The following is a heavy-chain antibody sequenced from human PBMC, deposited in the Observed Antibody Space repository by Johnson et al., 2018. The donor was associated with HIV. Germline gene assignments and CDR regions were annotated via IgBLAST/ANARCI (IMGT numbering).Heavy chain of an antibody. D-gene: IGHD6-19*01. Sequence: QVQLVESGGGVVQPGRSLRLSCAASVFTFSSYAMHWVRQAPGKGLEWVAVISYDGSNKYYADSVKGRFTISRDNSKNTLYMQMNSLRAEDTAVYYCARIRGSGWDHDAFDIWGQGTMVTVSS. J-gene: IGHJ3*02. CDR3: ARIRGSGWDHDAFDI. CDR2: ISYDGSNK. CDR1: VFTFSSYA. V-gene: IGHV3-30*04.